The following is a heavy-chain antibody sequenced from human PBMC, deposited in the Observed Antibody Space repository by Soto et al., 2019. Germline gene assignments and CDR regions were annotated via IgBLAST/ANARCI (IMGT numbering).Heavy chain of an antibody. J-gene: IGHJ4*02. D-gene: IGHD6-19*01. CDR2: INAGNGNT. CDR1: GYTFTSYA. Sequence: QVQLVQSGAEVKKPGASVKVSCKASGYTFTSYAMHWVRQAPGQRLEWMGWINAGNGNTKYSQKFQGRVTITRDTSASTAYMELSSLRSEDTAVYYCARQGMGQWAYYFDYWGQGTLVTVSS. CDR3: ARQGMGQWAYYFDY. V-gene: IGHV1-3*01.